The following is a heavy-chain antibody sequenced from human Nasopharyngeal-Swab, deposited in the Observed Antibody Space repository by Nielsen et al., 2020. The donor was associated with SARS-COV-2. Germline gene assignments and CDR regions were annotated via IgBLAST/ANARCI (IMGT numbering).Heavy chain of an antibody. J-gene: IGHJ4*02. D-gene: IGHD3-10*01. CDR2: ISAYNGNT. CDR1: GYTFTSYG. CDR3: ARLWFGEPYFDY. V-gene: IGHV1-18*01. Sequence: ASVKVSCKASGYTFTSYGISWVRQAPGQGLEWMGWISAYNGNTNYAQKLQGRVTMTADTSTSTAYMELRSLRSDDTAVYYCARLWFGEPYFDYWGQGTLVTVSS.